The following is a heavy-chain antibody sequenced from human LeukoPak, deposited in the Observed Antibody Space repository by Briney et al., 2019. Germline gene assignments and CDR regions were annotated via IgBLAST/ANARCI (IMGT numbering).Heavy chain of an antibody. Sequence: PGGSLRLSCAASGFTFSSYWMHWARQAPGKGLVWVSRTNTDGSSTTYADSVKGRFTISRDNAKNTLYLQMNSLRAEDTAVYYCARDRITIFGDVWGQGTTVTVSS. V-gene: IGHV3-74*01. J-gene: IGHJ6*02. CDR2: TNTDGSST. CDR3: ARDRITIFGDV. D-gene: IGHD3-3*01. CDR1: GFTFSSYW.